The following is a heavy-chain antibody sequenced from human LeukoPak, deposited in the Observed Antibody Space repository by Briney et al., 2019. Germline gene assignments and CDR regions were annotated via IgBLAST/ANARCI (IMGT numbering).Heavy chain of an antibody. D-gene: IGHD2-2*01. V-gene: IGHV3-21*01. CDR1: GFTFSSYG. J-gene: IGHJ4*02. Sequence: PGGSLRLSCVVSGFTFSSYGMSWVRQAPGKGLEWVSGISGSGSNTYYADSVKGRFTISRDNAKNSLYLQMNSLRAEDTAVYYCARELGYCSSTSCYGGYFDYWGQGTLVTVSS. CDR2: ISGSGSNT. CDR3: ARELGYCSSTSCYGGYFDY.